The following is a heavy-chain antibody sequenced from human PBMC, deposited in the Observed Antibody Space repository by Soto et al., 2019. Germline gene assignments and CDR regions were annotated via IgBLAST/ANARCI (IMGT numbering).Heavy chain of an antibody. CDR2: IYYSGST. CDR3: ARHMGYCSGGSCYPPPDYYYYGMDV. CDR1: GGSISSGDYY. Sequence: SETLSLTCTVSGGSISSGDYYWSWIRQPPGKGLEWIGYIYYSGSTNYNPSLKSRVTISVDTSKNQFSLKLSSVTAADTAVYYCARHMGYCSGGSCYPPPDYYYYGMDVWGQGTTVTVSS. V-gene: IGHV4-61*08. D-gene: IGHD2-15*01. J-gene: IGHJ6*02.